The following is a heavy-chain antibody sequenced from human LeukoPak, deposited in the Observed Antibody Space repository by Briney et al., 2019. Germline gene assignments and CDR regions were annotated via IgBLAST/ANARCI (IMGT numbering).Heavy chain of an antibody. J-gene: IGHJ4*02. CDR3: ARGLGGSGSYLLTFDY. CDR2: ISAFKGNT. V-gene: IGHV1-18*01. CDR1: GYTFTSYS. Sequence: ASVTVSCKASGYTFTSYSINWVRQAHGQGLEWMGWISAFKGNTKYAQKLQGRVTMTTYTSTSTAYMELRSLKSDDTAVYYCARGLGGSGSYLLTFDYWRQGTLVIVS. D-gene: IGHD1-26*01.